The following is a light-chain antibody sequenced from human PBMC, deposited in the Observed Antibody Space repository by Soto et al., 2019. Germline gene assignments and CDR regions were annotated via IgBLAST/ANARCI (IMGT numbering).Light chain of an antibody. Sequence: QSVLTQPASVSGSPGQSITISCTGTSSDVGGYNYVSWYQQYPGKAPKLMIYAVSNRPSGVSNRFSASKSGNTASLTISGLQAEDEADYYCSSYTSISTYVFGTGTKLTVL. CDR1: SSDVGGYNY. CDR3: SSYTSISTYV. J-gene: IGLJ1*01. CDR2: AVS. V-gene: IGLV2-14*01.